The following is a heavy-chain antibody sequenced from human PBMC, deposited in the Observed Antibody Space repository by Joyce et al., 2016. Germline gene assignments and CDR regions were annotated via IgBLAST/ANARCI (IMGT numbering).Heavy chain of an antibody. J-gene: IGHJ4*02. D-gene: IGHD3-3*01. Sequence: EVHLVESGGGLVKPGGSLRLSCEASGLPFSNAWMNWVRQAPGKGLEWIGRIDSQSECATTYYAAPVKGRFIISRDDSKNTLYLQMSSLKNEDSGIYYCTTSPGMTIFGVVRDYWGQGTLVTVSS. CDR1: GLPFSNAW. CDR2: IDSQSECATT. CDR3: TTSPGMTIFGVVRDY. V-gene: IGHV3-15*04.